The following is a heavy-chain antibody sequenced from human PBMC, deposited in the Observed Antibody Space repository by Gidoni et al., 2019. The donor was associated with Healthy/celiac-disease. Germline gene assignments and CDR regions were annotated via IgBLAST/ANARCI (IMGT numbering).Heavy chain of an antibody. J-gene: IGHJ4*02. CDR2: INAGNGNT. Sequence: QVQLVQSGAEVKKPGASVKVSCKASGYTFTRYAMHWVRQAPGQRLEWMGWINAGNGNTKYSQKFQGRVTITRDTSASTAYMELSSLRSEDTAVYYCARAHSRVVPAAISDYWGQGTLVTVSS. V-gene: IGHV1-3*01. D-gene: IGHD2-2*01. CDR1: GYTFTRYA. CDR3: ARAHSRVVPAAISDY.